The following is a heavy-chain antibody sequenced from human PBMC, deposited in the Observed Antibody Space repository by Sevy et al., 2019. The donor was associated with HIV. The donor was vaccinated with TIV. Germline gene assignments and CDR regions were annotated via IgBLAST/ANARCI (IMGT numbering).Heavy chain of an antibody. CDR2: ITPDDT. D-gene: IGHD1-1*01. CDR1: GFTFSTYT. Sequence: GGSLRLSCTASGFTFSTYTLTWVRQAPGKGLEWVSSITPDDTHYADSGGGCFSVSRDNSKNTRYLQMDSLTVADTAVYYCARDAQTWRGPWYGTSGADRWGQGTLVTVSS. V-gene: IGHV3-23*01. J-gene: IGHJ5*02. CDR3: ARDAQTWRGPWYGTSGADR.